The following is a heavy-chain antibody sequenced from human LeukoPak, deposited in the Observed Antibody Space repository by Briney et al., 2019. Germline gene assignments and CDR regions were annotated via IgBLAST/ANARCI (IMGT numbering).Heavy chain of an antibody. CDR1: GYTFTGYY. CDR2: INPNSGGT. V-gene: IGHV1-2*02. Sequence: GASVKVSCKASGYTFTGYYMHWVRQAPGQGLEWMGWINPNSGGTNYAQKFEGRVTMTRDTSISTAYMELRRLRSEDTGVYYCASYRINYYGSTGVINAFDILVQGTMVTVPS. CDR3: ASYRINYYGSTGVINAFDI. J-gene: IGHJ3*02. D-gene: IGHD3-10*01.